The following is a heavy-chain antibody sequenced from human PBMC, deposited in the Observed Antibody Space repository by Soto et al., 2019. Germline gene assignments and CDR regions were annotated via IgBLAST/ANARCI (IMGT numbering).Heavy chain of an antibody. J-gene: IGHJ3*02. CDR3: ARGGSVLLWFGDDAFDI. CDR1: GYTFTGYY. CDR2: INPNSGGT. D-gene: IGHD3-10*01. Sequence: QVQLVQSGAEVKKPGASVKVSCKASGYTFTGYYMHWVRQAPGQGLEWMGWINPNSGGTNYAQKFQGWVTMTRDTSISTAYMELSRLRSDDTAVYYCARGGSVLLWFGDDAFDIWGQGTMVTVSS. V-gene: IGHV1-2*04.